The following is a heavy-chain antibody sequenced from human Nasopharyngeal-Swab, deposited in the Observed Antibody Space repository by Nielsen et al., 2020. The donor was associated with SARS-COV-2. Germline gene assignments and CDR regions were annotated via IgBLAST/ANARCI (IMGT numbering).Heavy chain of an antibody. Sequence: GGSLRLSCAASGFTFDDYAMHWVRQAPGKGLEWVSGISWNSGSIGYADSVKGRFTISRDNAKNSLYLQMNSLRAEDTAVYYCARDFGYYDSSGPYWGQGTLVTVSS. D-gene: IGHD3-22*01. CDR3: ARDFGYYDSSGPY. V-gene: IGHV3-9*01. CDR1: GFTFDDYA. CDR2: ISWNSGSI. J-gene: IGHJ4*02.